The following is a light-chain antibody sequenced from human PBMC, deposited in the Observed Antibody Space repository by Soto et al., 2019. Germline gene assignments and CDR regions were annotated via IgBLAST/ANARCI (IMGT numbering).Light chain of an antibody. CDR3: QQLNSFPNT. CDR2: AAS. V-gene: IGKV1-5*01. J-gene: IGKJ1*01. CDR1: QSISSW. Sequence: DIQMTQSPSTLSASVGDRVTITCRASQSISSWLAWYQQKPGKAPKLLIYAASSLQSGVPSRFSGSGSGTEFTLSISSLQPEDIATYYCQQLNSFPNTFGQGTKVDIK.